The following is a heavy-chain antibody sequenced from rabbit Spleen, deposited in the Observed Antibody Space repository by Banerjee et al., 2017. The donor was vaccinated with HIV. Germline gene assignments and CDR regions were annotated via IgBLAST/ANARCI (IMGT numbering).Heavy chain of an antibody. V-gene: IGHV1S45*01. Sequence: QEQLVESGGDLVQPEGSLTLTCTASGFSFSSAYFMCWVRQAPGKGLEWIGCIYTGSSGSTYYASWAKGRFTISKTSSTTVTLQMTSLTAADTATYFCARLGHADYPYAYGLKLWGPGTLVTVS. CDR3: ARLGHADYPYAYGLKL. D-gene: IGHD6-1*01. J-gene: IGHJ4*01. CDR2: IYTGSSGST. CDR1: GFSFSSAYF.